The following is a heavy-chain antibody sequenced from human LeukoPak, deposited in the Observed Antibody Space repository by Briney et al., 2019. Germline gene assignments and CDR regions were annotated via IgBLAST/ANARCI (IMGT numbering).Heavy chain of an antibody. CDR1: GFTFTTFW. V-gene: IGHV3-7*01. D-gene: IGHD3-16*01. J-gene: IGHJ4*02. Sequence: PGGSLRLSCAASGFTFTTFWMTWVRQAPGKGLEWEANISPDGRDKYYVDSVKGRFTISRDNAKDSLFLQMNSLRAEDTAMYFCTRVGVGGYWGQGTLVTVSS. CDR3: TRVGVGGY. CDR2: ISPDGRDK.